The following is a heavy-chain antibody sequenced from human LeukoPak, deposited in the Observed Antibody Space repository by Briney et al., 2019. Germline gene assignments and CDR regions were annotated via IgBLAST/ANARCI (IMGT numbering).Heavy chain of an antibody. V-gene: IGHV4-39*01. CDR2: IYYSGST. CDR1: GGSISSSSYY. D-gene: IGHD3-10*01. Sequence: SETLSLTCTVSGGSISSSSYYWDWIRQPPGKGLEWIGSIYYSGSTYYNPSLKSRVTISVDTSKNQFSLKLSSVTAADTAVYYCARHVVGSGSYYDYWGQGTLVTVSS. J-gene: IGHJ4*02. CDR3: ARHVVGSGSYYDY.